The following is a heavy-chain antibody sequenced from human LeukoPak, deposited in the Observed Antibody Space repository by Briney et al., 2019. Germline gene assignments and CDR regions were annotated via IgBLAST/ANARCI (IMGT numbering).Heavy chain of an antibody. Sequence: PSETLSLTCTVSGGSINSSSYYWGWIRQPPGKGLEWLGSIYYSGTSYYNPSLKSRVTISVDTSKNQFSLKLTSVTAADTAVYYCARQEGGAARGNFDYWGQGTLVTVSS. CDR3: ARQEGGAARGNFDY. J-gene: IGHJ4*02. CDR2: IYYSGTS. D-gene: IGHD6-6*01. CDR1: GGSINSSSYY. V-gene: IGHV4-39*01.